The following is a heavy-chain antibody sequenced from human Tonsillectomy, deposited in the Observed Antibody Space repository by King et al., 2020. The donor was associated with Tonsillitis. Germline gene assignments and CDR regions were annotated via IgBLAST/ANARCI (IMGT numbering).Heavy chain of an antibody. V-gene: IGHV4-59*01. CDR2: IYDSGST. CDR3: ARGSNIAAAGTGYYFDY. Sequence: VQLQESGPGLVKPSETLSLTCTVSGGSISSYYWSWIRQPPGKGLEWIGYIYDSGSTNYNPSIKSRGTISVDTSKNQPSLKLSSVTAADTAVYYCARGSNIAAAGTGYYFDYWGQGTLVTVSS. J-gene: IGHJ4*02. D-gene: IGHD6-13*01. CDR1: GGSISSYY.